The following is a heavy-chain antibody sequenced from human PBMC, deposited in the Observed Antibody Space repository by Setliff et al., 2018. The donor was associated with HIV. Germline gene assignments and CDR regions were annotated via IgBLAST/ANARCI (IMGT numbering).Heavy chain of an antibody. D-gene: IGHD3-22*01. CDR2: INPNSGGT. Sequence: ASVKVSCKASGYTFTGYYMYWVRQAPGQGLEWMGWINPNSGGTNYAQKFQGRVTMTRDTSISTAYMELSRLRSDDTAVYYCAMAYYYDSSGYRNDAFDIWGQGTMVTVSS. J-gene: IGHJ3*02. CDR1: GYTFTGYY. V-gene: IGHV1-2*02. CDR3: AMAYYYDSSGYRNDAFDI.